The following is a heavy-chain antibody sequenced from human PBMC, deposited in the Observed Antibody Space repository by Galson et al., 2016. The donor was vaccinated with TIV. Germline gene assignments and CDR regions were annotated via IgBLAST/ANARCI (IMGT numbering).Heavy chain of an antibody. CDR1: GVIVSNNY. V-gene: IGHV3-53*05. Sequence: SLRLSCAASGVIVSNNYMSWVRQAPGKGLEWISVIYTNGRTFYADSVKGRFTISRDNSKNTPYLQMNSLRPEDTALYYCARQNDYLYYFDYWGQGTLVTVSS. J-gene: IGHJ4*02. CDR3: ARQNDYLYYFDY. CDR2: IYTNGRT. D-gene: IGHD4/OR15-4a*01.